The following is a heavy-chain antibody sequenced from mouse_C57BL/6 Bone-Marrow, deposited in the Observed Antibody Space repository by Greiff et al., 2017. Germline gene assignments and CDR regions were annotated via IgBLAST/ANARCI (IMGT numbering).Heavy chain of an antibody. CDR3: ARKSLYYSNWFAY. Sequence: EVQLQQSGPGLVKPSQSLSLTCSVTGYSITSGYYWNWIRQFPGNKLEWMGYISYDGSNNYNPSLKNRISITRDTSKNQFFLKLNSVTTEDTATYYCARKSLYYSNWFAYWGQGTLVTVSA. D-gene: IGHD2-5*01. CDR2: ISYDGSN. J-gene: IGHJ3*01. CDR1: GYSITSGYY. V-gene: IGHV3-6*01.